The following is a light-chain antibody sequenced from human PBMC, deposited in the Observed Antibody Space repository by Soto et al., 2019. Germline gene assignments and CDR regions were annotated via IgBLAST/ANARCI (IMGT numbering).Light chain of an antibody. V-gene: IGKV1-5*01. CDR1: QSISNW. J-gene: IGKJ1*01. CDR3: QQYNTYS. Sequence: DIHMTQSPSTLPASVGHIFTITCRASQSISNWLAWYQKKPGTAPKLLIYHASTLESGVPSRFSGSGSGTEFSLTISSMQPDDFATYYCQQYNTYSFGQGTKVDIK. CDR2: HAS.